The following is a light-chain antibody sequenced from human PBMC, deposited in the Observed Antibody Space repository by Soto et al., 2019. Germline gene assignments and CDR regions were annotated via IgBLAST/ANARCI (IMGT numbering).Light chain of an antibody. J-gene: IGLJ2*01. Sequence: QSVLTQPPSVSGAPGQRVTISCTGSSSNIGAGYDVHWYQQLPGTAPKLLIYGNSNRPSGVPDRFSGSKSGTSASLAITGLQADYEADYYYQSYDSSLSGYVVFGGATNLTVL. CDR3: QSYDSSLSGYVV. CDR2: GNS. V-gene: IGLV1-40*01. CDR1: SSNIGAGYD.